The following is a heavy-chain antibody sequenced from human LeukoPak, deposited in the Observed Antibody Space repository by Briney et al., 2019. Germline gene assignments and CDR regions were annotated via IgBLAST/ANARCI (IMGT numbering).Heavy chain of an antibody. CDR2: ISSSGGST. CDR3: AKDPAKFWTAIFDH. CDR1: GFTFSSYA. J-gene: IGHJ4*02. V-gene: IGHV3-23*01. D-gene: IGHD3/OR15-3a*01. Sequence: GGSLRLSCAASGFTFSSYAMSWVRQAPGMGLEWVSSISSSGGSTHYADSVKGRFTISRDNSKNTLYLQMNSLRADDTAIYHCAKDPAKFWTAIFDHWGQGALVTVSS.